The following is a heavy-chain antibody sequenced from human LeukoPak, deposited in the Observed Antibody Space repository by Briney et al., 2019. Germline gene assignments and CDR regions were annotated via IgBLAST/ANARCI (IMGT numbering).Heavy chain of an antibody. CDR3: ARGCVVAHDY. Sequence: PGGSLRPSCAASGFTSSSYAMHWVRQAPGKGLEWVAVISYDGSNKYYADSVKGRFTISRDNSKNTLYLQMNSLRAEDMAVYYCARGCVVAHDYWGQGTLVTVSS. D-gene: IGHD2-15*01. V-gene: IGHV3-30-3*01. CDR2: ISYDGSNK. J-gene: IGHJ4*02. CDR1: GFTSSSYA.